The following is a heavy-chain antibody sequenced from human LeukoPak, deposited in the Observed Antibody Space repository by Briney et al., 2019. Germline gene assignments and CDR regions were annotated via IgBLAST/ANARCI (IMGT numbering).Heavy chain of an antibody. CDR3: ARNSSGWYLNY. Sequence: PGGSLRLSCAASGFTFSSYGMHWVRQAPGKGLEWVSYISSSGSTMYYADSVKGRFTISRDNAKNSLYLQMNSLRAEDTAFYYCARNSSGWYLNYWGQGTLVTVSS. CDR2: ISSSGSTM. J-gene: IGHJ4*02. V-gene: IGHV3-48*04. D-gene: IGHD6-19*01. CDR1: GFTFSSYG.